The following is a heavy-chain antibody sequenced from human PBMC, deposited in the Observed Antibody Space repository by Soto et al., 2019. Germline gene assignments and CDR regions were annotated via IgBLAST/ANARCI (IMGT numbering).Heavy chain of an antibody. CDR2: INYSGST. V-gene: IGHV4-59*01. CDR1: RVSISSYG. CDR3: ARENYYALDY. Sequence: PXQTLSLSCTVARVSISSYGWNWVRQPPGKGLDWIGFINYSGSTQYNPSLKSRVTISLDTSKNQFSLKLNSVTAADTAVYYCARENYYALDYWGPGTLVTVPS. D-gene: IGHD3-10*01. J-gene: IGHJ4*02.